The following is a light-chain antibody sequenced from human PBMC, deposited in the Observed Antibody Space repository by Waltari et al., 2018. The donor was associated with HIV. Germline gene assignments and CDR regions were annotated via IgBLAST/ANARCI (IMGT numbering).Light chain of an antibody. Sequence: LIMTQSPGSLSVSPGERVTLSCRASQSVSNNLAWFLLQRGHPPRLLIFGASSKAAGVPDIFRGSGSGKEFNLTISGLRSEDFATYYCQQYHSWPWTCGQGTKVEV. CDR3: QQYHSWPWT. J-gene: IGKJ1*01. CDR2: GAS. V-gene: IGKV3-15*01. CDR1: QSVSNN.